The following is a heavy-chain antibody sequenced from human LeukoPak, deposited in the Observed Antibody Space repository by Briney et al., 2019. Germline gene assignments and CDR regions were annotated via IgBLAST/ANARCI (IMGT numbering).Heavy chain of an antibody. V-gene: IGHV4-34*01. J-gene: IGHJ3*02. CDR2: INHSGGT. CDR1: GGSFSGYY. Sequence: SETLSLTCAVYGGSFSGYYWSWIRQPPGKGLEWIGEINHSGGTNYNPSLKSRVTTSVDTSKNQFSLKLSSRTGADTDVYYRARDYYDSSGHLAHDAFDIWGQGTMVTVSS. D-gene: IGHD3-22*01. CDR3: ARDYYDSSGHLAHDAFDI.